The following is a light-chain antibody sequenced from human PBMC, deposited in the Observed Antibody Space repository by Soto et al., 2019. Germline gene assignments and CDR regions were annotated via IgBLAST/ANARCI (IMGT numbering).Light chain of an antibody. CDR3: QQYKNWPPYT. Sequence: EVVMTQFPASLSVSLGERVAFSCRASQSVGSDLAWYQHRPGQPPRLLIYVASTRATGIPVRFSGSGSGTEFTLTIASLQSEDSAIYYCQQYKNWPPYTFGGGTKVEIK. V-gene: IGKV3-15*01. J-gene: IGKJ4*02. CDR2: VAS. CDR1: QSVGSD.